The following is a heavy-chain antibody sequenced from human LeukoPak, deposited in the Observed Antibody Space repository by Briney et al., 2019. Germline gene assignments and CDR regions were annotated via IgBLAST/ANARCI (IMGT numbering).Heavy chain of an antibody. V-gene: IGHV4-39*01. CDR2: IYYSGST. CDR3: ASHGYS. D-gene: IGHD3-22*01. CDR1: GGSISSSSYY. Sequence: SETXSLTCTVSGGSISSSSYYWGWIRQPQGKGVEWIGSIYYSGSTYYNPSLKSRITICVDTAKNEFSLKLSSVTAADTAVYYCASHGYSWGQGTLVTVSS. J-gene: IGHJ4*02.